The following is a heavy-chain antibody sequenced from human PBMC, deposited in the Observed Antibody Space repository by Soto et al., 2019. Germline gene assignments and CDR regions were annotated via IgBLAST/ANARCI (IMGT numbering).Heavy chain of an antibody. D-gene: IGHD2-15*01. CDR1: GFTFSSYG. CDR2: IWYDGSNK. CDR3: ARNYVGYCSGGSCYQGPYYYYYMDV. Sequence: PGGSLRLSCAASGFTFSSYGMHWVRQAPGKGLEWVAVIWYDGSNKYYADSVKGRFTISRDNSKNTLYLQMNSLRAEDTAVYYCARNYVGYCSGGSCYQGPYYYYYMDVWGKGTTVTVSS. J-gene: IGHJ6*03. V-gene: IGHV3-33*01.